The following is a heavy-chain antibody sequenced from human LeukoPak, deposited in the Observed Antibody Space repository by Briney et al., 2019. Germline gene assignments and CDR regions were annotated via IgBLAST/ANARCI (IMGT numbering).Heavy chain of an antibody. CDR1: GYTFTSYG. CDR3: ARHAPGWTVTDLNIDY. V-gene: IGHV1-18*01. Sequence: ASVKVSCKASGYTFTSYGISWVRQAPGQGLEWMGWISAYNGNTNYAQKLQDRVTMTTDTSTSTAYMELRSLRSDDTAVYYCARHAPGWTVTDLNIDYWGQGTLVTVSS. J-gene: IGHJ4*02. CDR2: ISAYNGNT. D-gene: IGHD4-17*01.